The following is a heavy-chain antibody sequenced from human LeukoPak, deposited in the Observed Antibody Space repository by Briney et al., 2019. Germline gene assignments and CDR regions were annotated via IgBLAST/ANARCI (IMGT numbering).Heavy chain of an antibody. CDR1: GGSISSYY. D-gene: IGHD4-23*01. J-gene: IGHJ5*02. CDR3: AGGFTVVSYGGGFDP. Sequence: SETLSLTCTVSGGSISSYYWSWIRQPPGKGLEWIGYIYYSGNANYNPSLKSRVTISVDTSKNQFSLKLSSVTAADTAVYYCAGGFTVVSYGGGFDPWGQGTLVTVSS. CDR2: IYYSGNA. V-gene: IGHV4-59*01.